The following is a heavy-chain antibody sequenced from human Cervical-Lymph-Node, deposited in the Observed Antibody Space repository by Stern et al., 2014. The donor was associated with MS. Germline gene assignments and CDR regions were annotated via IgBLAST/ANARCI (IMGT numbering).Heavy chain of an antibody. CDR2: INPNNGDT. V-gene: IGHV1-2*04. CDR1: GYTFTAYY. J-gene: IGHJ4*02. CDR3: ARDLGTVTTPGDY. D-gene: IGHD4-17*01. Sequence: QVQLMQSGAEVKKPGASLSVSCKASGYTFTAYYLHWVRQAPGHGLEWMGWINPNNGDTKYAQNFQGWVTMTRDTSISTAYMDLSSLTSDDTAIYYCARDLGTVTTPGDYWGQGTLVTVSS.